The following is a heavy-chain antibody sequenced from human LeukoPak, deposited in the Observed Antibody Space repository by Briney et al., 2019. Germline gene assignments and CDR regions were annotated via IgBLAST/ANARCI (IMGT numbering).Heavy chain of an antibody. V-gene: IGHV4-59*01. J-gene: IGHJ4*02. D-gene: IGHD3-10*01. CDR3: ARDRPFGV. Sequence: SETLSLTCTVSGASISGYYWSWIRQPPGKGLEWIGYIDDSGSANYNPSLKSRATISGDTSKNQFYLKLRFVTAADTAMYYCARDRPFGVWGQGTQVTVSS. CDR1: GASISGYY. CDR2: IDDSGSA.